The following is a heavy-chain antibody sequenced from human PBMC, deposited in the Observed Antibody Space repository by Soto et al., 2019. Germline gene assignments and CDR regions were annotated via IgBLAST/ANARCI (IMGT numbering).Heavy chain of an antibody. CDR1: GFTFSSYA. Sequence: QVQLVESGGGVVQPGRSLRLSCAASGFTFSSYAMHWVRQAPGKGLEWVAVISYDGSNKYYADSVKGRFTISRDNSKNTLYLQMSSLRAEDTAVYYCASRGYYYDSKGGMDVWGQGTTVTVSS. J-gene: IGHJ6*02. CDR2: ISYDGSNK. V-gene: IGHV3-30-3*01. CDR3: ASRGYYYDSKGGMDV. D-gene: IGHD3-22*01.